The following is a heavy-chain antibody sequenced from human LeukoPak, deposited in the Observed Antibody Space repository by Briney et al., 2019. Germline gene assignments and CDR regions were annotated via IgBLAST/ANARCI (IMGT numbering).Heavy chain of an antibody. CDR1: GFTFSSYW. CDR3: ASAEDGDYANDY. Sequence: GGSLRLSCAASGFTFSSYWMHWVRQAPGKGLVWVSRINSDGSSTSYADSVKGRFTISRDNAKNTLYLQMNSLRAEDTAVYYCASAEDGDYANDYWGQGTLVTVSS. D-gene: IGHD4-17*01. V-gene: IGHV3-74*01. J-gene: IGHJ4*02. CDR2: INSDGSST.